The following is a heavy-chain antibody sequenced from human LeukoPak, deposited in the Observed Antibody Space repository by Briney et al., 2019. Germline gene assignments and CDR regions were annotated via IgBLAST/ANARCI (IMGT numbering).Heavy chain of an antibody. CDR2: IYYSGST. CDR1: GGSISSHY. J-gene: IGHJ5*02. D-gene: IGHD3-3*01. Sequence: SETLSLTCTVSGGSISSHYWSWIRQPPGKGLEWIGYIYYSGSTNYNPSLKSRVTISVDTSKNQFSLKLSSVTAADTAVYYCARLGVLSSPHNWFDPWGQGTLVTVSS. CDR3: ARLGVLSSPHNWFDP. V-gene: IGHV4-59*11.